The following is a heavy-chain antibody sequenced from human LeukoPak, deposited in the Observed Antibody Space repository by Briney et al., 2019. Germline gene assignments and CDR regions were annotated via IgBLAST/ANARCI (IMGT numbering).Heavy chain of an antibody. D-gene: IGHD3-22*01. CDR1: GYTFSGSY. V-gene: IGHV1-2*02. Sequence: ASVKVSCKASGYTFSGSYMHWVRQAPGQGLEWMGWINPDTVGTNYAQKFQGRVTMTRDTSISTAYMELSRLKSDDTAVYYCARGHDRTADYWGQGTLVTVSS. J-gene: IGHJ4*02. CDR2: INPDTVGT. CDR3: ARGHDRTADY.